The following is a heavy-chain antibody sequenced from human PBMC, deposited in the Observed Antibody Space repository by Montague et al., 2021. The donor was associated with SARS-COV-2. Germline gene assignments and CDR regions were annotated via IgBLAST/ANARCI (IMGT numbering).Heavy chain of an antibody. CDR1: GGSISSGSYY. J-gene: IGHJ6*02. CDR3: GRYIDYYGMDV. Sequence: TLSLTCTVSGGSISSGSYYWSWIRQPAGKGLEWIGRVYTSGSTNYNPSLKSRVTISVGTSKNQFTLKLSSVTAADTAVYYCGRYIDYYGMDVWGQGTTVTVSS. V-gene: IGHV4-61*02. CDR2: VYTSGST. D-gene: IGHD5-12*01.